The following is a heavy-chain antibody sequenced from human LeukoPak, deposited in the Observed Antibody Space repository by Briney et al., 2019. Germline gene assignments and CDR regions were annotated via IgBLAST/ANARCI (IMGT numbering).Heavy chain of an antibody. D-gene: IGHD3-10*01. CDR3: ARGYGSGRGAFDI. V-gene: IGHV3-48*01. J-gene: IGHJ3*02. Sequence: PGGSLRLSCAASGFTFSSYAMSWVRQASRKGLEWLSYVSGGSTTIYYTDSVKGRFTISRDNANNSLYLQMNSLRGEDTAVYYCARGYGSGRGAFDIWGQGTIVTVSS. CDR1: GFTFSSYA. CDR2: VSGGSTTI.